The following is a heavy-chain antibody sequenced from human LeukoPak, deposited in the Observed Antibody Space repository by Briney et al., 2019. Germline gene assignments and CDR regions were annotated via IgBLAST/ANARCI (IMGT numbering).Heavy chain of an antibody. D-gene: IGHD6-6*01. Sequence: PSETLSLTCTASSGSISSTSYYWGWIRQPPGRGLEGIGGIIYSGNTYYNPSPKSRVNISVDTTKNQFSLKLTSVTAADTAVYYCATKSEDSDYWGQGTLVSVSS. V-gene: IGHV4-39*01. CDR2: IIYSGNT. CDR3: ATKSEDSDY. CDR1: SGSISSTSYY. J-gene: IGHJ4*02.